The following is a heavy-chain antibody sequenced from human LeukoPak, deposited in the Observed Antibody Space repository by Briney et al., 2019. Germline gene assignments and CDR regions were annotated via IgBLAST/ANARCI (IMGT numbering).Heavy chain of an antibody. CDR1: GFTFSSYA. CDR2: ISYDGSNK. J-gene: IGHJ6*02. Sequence: GGSLRLSCAASGFTFSSYAMHWVRQAPGKGLEWVAVISYDGSNKYYADSVKGRFTISRDNSKNTLYLQMNSLRAEDTAVYYCARGEGILWFGEPLNGMDVWGQGTTVTVSS. V-gene: IGHV3-30-3*01. CDR3: ARGEGILWFGEPLNGMDV. D-gene: IGHD3-10*01.